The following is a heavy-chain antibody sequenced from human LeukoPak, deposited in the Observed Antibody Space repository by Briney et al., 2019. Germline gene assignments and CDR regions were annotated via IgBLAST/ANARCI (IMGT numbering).Heavy chain of an antibody. CDR3: ARCAPGWFDP. V-gene: IGHV4-39*01. CDR2: IYYSGST. Sequence: SETLSLTCTVSGGSISSSSYYWGWIRQPPGKGLEWIGSIYYSGSTYYNPSLESRVTISVDTSKNQFSLKLSSVTAADTAVYYCARCAPGWFDPWGQGTLVTVSS. CDR1: GGSISSSSYY. J-gene: IGHJ5*02.